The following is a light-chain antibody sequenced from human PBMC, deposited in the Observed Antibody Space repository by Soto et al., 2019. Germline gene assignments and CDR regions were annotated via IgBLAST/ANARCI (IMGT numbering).Light chain of an antibody. V-gene: IGKV3-15*01. CDR3: QRDNNWPLT. J-gene: IGKJ4*01. Sequence: EIVMTQSPATLSVSPGERATLSCRASQGIGSTLAWYQQKPGQTPRLLIYGASTRATGVPARFSGSGSGTEFTLIINSLQSEDFAVYYCQRDNNWPLTFGGGTKVDIK. CDR2: GAS. CDR1: QGIGST.